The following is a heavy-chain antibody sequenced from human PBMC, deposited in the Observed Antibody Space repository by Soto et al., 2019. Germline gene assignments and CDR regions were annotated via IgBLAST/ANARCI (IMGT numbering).Heavy chain of an antibody. Sequence: QVQLVDSGGGVVQPGRSLRLSCATSGFTFKSYGMHWVRQAPGKGLEWVAVIWYDGSKKYYADSVKGRFTISRDDSKNTLYLQMNSLRAEDTAIYYCARDVGVVGATLDYWGQGTLVTVSS. D-gene: IGHD1-26*01. V-gene: IGHV3-33*01. CDR2: IWYDGSKK. CDR1: GFTFKSYG. CDR3: ARDVGVVGATLDY. J-gene: IGHJ4*02.